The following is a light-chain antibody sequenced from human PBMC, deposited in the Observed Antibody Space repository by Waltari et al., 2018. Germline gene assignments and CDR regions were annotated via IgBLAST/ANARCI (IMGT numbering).Light chain of an antibody. Sequence: EIQMTQAPYPLSASVGDRVTITCRAGKSISSWLARSQQKQGIAPKLLIYKATSLESGVPSRFSGSGSGTEFTLTISSLQPDDFATDYCQQYKSYPWTFGQGTKVEIK. CDR2: KAT. J-gene: IGKJ1*01. CDR3: QQYKSYPWT. CDR1: KSISSW. V-gene: IGKV1-5*03.